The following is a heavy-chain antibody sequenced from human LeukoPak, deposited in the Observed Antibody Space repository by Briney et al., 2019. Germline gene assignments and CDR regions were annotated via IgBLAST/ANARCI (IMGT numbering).Heavy chain of an antibody. V-gene: IGHV4-34*01. CDR3: ARLTLTFDY. J-gene: IGHJ4*02. CDR2: INHSGST. CDR1: GGSFSGYY. Sequence: SETLSLTCAVYGGSFSGYYWSGIRQPPGKGLEWIGEINHSGSTNYNPSLNSRVTISVDTSKNQFSLQLSSVTAADTAVYYCARLTLTFDYWGQGTLVTVSS. D-gene: IGHD3-9*01.